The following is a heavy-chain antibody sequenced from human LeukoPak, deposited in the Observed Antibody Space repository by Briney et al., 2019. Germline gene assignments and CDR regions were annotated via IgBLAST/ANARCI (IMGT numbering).Heavy chain of an antibody. V-gene: IGHV3-21*01. CDR1: GFTFSSYS. CDR3: ARGGCIQLWLQDY. D-gene: IGHD5-18*01. Sequence: GGSLRLSCAASGFTFSSYSMNWVRQAPGKGLEWVSSISSSSSYIYYADSVKGRFTISRDNAKKSLYLQMNSLRAEDTAVYYCARGGCIQLWLQDYWGQGTLVTVSS. J-gene: IGHJ4*02. CDR2: ISSSSSYI.